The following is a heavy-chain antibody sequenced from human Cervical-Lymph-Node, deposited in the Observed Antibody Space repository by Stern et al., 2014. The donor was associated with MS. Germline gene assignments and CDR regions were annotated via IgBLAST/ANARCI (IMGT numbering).Heavy chain of an antibody. CDR1: GYKFTNNW. CDR2: IYPGDSET. V-gene: IGHV5-51*03. Sequence: MQLGQSGAEVKKPGESLRISCEVSGYKFTNNWIGWVRQMPGKGLEWMGIIYPGDSETRYSPSFQGQVTILVDKSNTTAYLQWSSLKASDTALYYCARRGHGYMGIDYWGQGTPVTVSS. J-gene: IGHJ4*02. CDR3: ARRGHGYMGIDY. D-gene: IGHD5-24*01.